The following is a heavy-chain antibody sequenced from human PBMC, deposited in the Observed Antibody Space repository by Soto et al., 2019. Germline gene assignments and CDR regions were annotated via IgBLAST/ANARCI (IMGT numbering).Heavy chain of an antibody. CDR2: IIPILGIA. J-gene: IGHJ5*02. D-gene: IGHD4-17*01. CDR1: GGTFSSYT. V-gene: IGHV1-69*08. CDR3: ARDRSTVTTREYNWFDP. Sequence: QGQLVQSGAEVKKPGSSVKVSCKASGGTFSSYTISWVRQAPGQGLEWMGRIIPILGIANYAQKFQGRVTITADKSTSTAYMELSSLRSEDTAVYYCARDRSTVTTREYNWFDPWGQGTLVTVSS.